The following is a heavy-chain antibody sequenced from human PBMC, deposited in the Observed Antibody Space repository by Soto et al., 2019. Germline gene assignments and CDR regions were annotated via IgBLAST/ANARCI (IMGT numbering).Heavy chain of an antibody. V-gene: IGHV4-39*01. CDR1: VGSIRSTNYF. CDR3: ARASGWFDP. Sequence: AETLSLSCSVSVGSIRSTNYFWAWIRQPPGKGLEWIASVYHSGSTYYNPSLKSRVTVSVDPSKNQFALTLSSASAADTALYYCARASGWFDPWGQGTMVTVSS. CDR2: VYHSGST. J-gene: IGHJ5*02.